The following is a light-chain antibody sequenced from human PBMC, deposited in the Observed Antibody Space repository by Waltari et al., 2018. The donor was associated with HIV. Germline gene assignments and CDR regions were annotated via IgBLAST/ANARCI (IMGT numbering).Light chain of an antibody. Sequence: QSVLTQLPSASGTPGQRVTISCSGSRSNVGSGVVSWYQQLPGTAPKLLIYNDNDRPSGVPDRFSGSKSGTSASLVISGLQSVDDGDYYCATWDNSLHGYVFGSGTKVTVL. CDR1: RSNVGSGV. J-gene: IGLJ1*01. V-gene: IGLV1-44*01. CDR2: NDN. CDR3: ATWDNSLHGYV.